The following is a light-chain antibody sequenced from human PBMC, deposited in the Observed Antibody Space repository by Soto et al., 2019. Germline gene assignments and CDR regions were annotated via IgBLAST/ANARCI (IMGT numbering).Light chain of an antibody. CDR1: QSVTNNY. J-gene: IGKJ2*01. V-gene: IGKV3-20*01. CDR3: HQYGSSPPYT. Sequence: EVVLTQSPGTLSLSPGERATLSCRASQSVTNNYLAWYQQRPGQAPRLLIFGSSVRATGIPDRFSGSGSGTDFTLTISRLETEDFAVYYCHQYGSSPPYTFGQGTKLEIK. CDR2: GSS.